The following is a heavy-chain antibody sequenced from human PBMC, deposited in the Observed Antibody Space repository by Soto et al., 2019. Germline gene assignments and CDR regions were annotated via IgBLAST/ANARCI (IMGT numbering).Heavy chain of an antibody. D-gene: IGHD6-13*01. CDR3: AKDRERDAWYEDY. J-gene: IGHJ4*02. CDR2: ISGSDGST. Sequence: EGQLLESGGGLVQPGGSLRLSCVTSGFTFSSYAMSWVRQAPGKGLEGVSVISGSDGSTYYGDSVKGRFTISRDNSKNTLYLQMNSLRAEDTAVYYCAKDRERDAWYEDYWGQGTLVTVSS. V-gene: IGHV3-23*02. CDR1: GFTFSSYA.